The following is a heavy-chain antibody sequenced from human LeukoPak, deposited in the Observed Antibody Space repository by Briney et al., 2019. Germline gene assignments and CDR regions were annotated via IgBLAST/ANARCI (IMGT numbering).Heavy chain of an antibody. CDR3: ARGRIQLWTN. J-gene: IGHJ4*02. V-gene: IGHV4-4*07. D-gene: IGHD5-18*01. CDR2: IYTSGGT. CDR1: GVSISSFF. Sequence: SETLSLTCTVSGVSISSFFWSWVRQPAGKGLEWIGRIYTSGGTNYNPSLKSRVTVSVDTSKNHFSLKLSSVTATDTAVYYCARGRIQLWTNWGQGTLVTVSS.